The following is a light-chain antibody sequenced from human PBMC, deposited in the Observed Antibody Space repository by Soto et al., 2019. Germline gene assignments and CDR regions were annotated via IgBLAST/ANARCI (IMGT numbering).Light chain of an antibody. CDR2: DVS. V-gene: IGLV2-11*01. J-gene: IGLJ3*02. CDR3: CSYAGNSLWV. Sequence: QSALTQPRSVSGSPGQSVTISCNGTSSNVGGYNYVSWYQQHPGKAPKLMIYDVSKWPSGVPDRFSGSKSGNTASLTISGLQAEDEADYYCCSYAGNSLWVFGGGTKLTV. CDR1: SSNVGGYNY.